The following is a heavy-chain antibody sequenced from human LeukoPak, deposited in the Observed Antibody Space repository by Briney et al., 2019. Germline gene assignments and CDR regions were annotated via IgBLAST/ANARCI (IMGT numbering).Heavy chain of an antibody. Sequence: SETLSLTCTVSGGSISSYFWSWIRQPAGKGLEWIGRIYSSASTNYNPSLKSRVTMSVDTSKNQFSLRLTSVTAADTAVYYCARGPYCGDDCYFDSWGRGTLFTVSS. CDR3: ARGPYCGDDCYFDS. J-gene: IGHJ4*02. D-gene: IGHD2-21*01. CDR1: GGSISSYF. V-gene: IGHV4-4*07. CDR2: IYSSAST.